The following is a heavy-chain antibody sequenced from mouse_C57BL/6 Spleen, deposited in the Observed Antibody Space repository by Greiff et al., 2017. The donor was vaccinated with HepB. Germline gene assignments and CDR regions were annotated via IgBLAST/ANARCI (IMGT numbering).Heavy chain of an antibody. D-gene: IGHD1-1*01. CDR3: ARIRRLLRGSYWYFDV. J-gene: IGHJ1*03. Sequence: QVTLKVSGPGILQPSQTLSLTCSFSGFSLSTFGMGVGWIRQPSGKGLEWLAHIWWDDDKYYNPALKSRLTISKDTSKNQVFLKIANVDTADTATYYFARIRRLLRGSYWYFDVWGTGTTVTVSS. V-gene: IGHV8-8*01. CDR2: IWWDDDK. CDR1: GFSLSTFGMG.